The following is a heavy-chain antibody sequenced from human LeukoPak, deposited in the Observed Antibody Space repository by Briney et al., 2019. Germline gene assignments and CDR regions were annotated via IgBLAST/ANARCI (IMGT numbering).Heavy chain of an antibody. CDR2: TYYRSKWYN. D-gene: IGHD2-15*01. CDR3: ARDLPYCSDDSCYSRPFDY. J-gene: IGHJ4*02. Sequence: PSQTPSLTCAISGDSVSSNSAAWNWIRQSPSRGLEWLGRTYYRSKWYNDYAVSVKSRITINPDTSKNQFSLQLNSVTPEDTAVYYCARDLPYCSDDSCYSRPFDYWGQGTLVTVSS. V-gene: IGHV6-1*01. CDR1: GDSVSSNSAA.